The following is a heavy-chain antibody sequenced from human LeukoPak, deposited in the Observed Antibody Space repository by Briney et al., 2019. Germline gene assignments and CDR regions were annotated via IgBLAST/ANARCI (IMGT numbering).Heavy chain of an antibody. Sequence: SETLSLTCTVSADSISGYYWTWIRQPPGKGLEWIGYIYYSGTTNYNPPLKSRVTISVDTSKNQFSLKLSSVTAADTAVYYCASGRPLGFDYWGQGTLVTVSS. V-gene: IGHV4-59*01. J-gene: IGHJ4*02. CDR3: ASGRPLGFDY. CDR2: IYYSGTT. D-gene: IGHD1-26*01. CDR1: ADSISGYY.